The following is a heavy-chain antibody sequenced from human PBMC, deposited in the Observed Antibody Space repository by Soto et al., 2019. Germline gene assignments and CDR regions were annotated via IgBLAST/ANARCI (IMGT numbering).Heavy chain of an antibody. D-gene: IGHD1-1*01. Sequence: PSETLSLTCGVYGGSFRNYYWIWVRQPPGKGLEWIGEVNHSGEATYNPSLQSRITISLDTSNNQFSLKLTSVTAADTAVYYCVRDGTKTLRDWFDPWGQGISVTVSS. CDR2: VNHSGEA. V-gene: IGHV4-34*01. CDR1: GGSFRNYY. CDR3: VRDGTKTLRDWFDP. J-gene: IGHJ5*02.